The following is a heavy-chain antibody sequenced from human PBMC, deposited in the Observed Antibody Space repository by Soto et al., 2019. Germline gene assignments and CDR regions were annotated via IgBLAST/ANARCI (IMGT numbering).Heavy chain of an antibody. CDR1: GFTFSDYY. CDR2: ISSSSSYT. V-gene: IGHV3-11*05. Sequence: QVQLVESGGGLVKPGGSLRLSCAASGFTFSDYYMSWIRQAPGKGLEWISYISSSSSYTNYADSVKGRFTISRDNAKNSLYLQKNSLRAEDTAVYYCARDPYSGSSYSDYWGQGTLVTVSS. J-gene: IGHJ4*02. D-gene: IGHD1-26*01. CDR3: ARDPYSGSSYSDY.